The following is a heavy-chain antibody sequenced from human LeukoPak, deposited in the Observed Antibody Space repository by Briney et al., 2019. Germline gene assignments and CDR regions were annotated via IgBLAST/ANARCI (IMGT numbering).Heavy chain of an antibody. V-gene: IGHV5-51*01. D-gene: IGHD2-2*01. J-gene: IGHJ3*02. Sequence: GESLKISCKGSGYSFTSYWIGWVRQMAGKGLEWMGIIYPGDSDTRYSPSFQSQVTISADKSISTAYLQWSSLKASDTAMYYCARSLVPAAMLGAFDIWGQGTMVTVSS. CDR2: IYPGDSDT. CDR1: GYSFTSYW. CDR3: ARSLVPAAMLGAFDI.